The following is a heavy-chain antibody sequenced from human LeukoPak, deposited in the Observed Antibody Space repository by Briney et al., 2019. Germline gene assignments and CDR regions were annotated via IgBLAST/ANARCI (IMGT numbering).Heavy chain of an antibody. D-gene: IGHD2/OR15-2a*01. CDR3: ATNLIGAGEYFQQ. V-gene: IGHV3-48*03. CDR2: ISSSSSTI. J-gene: IGHJ1*01. Sequence: GGSLRLSCAASGFTFSSYEMNWVRQAPGKGLEWVSYISSSSSTIYYADSVKGRFTMSRDNAKNLVHLQMDSLRAEDTAVYYCATNLIGAGEYFQQWGQGTLVTVSS. CDR1: GFTFSSYE.